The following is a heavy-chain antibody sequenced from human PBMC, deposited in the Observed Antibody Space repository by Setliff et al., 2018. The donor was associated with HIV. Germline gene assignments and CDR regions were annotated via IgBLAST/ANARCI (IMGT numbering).Heavy chain of an antibody. CDR3: AKTSVGATGLYAFDI. CDR2: IYYNGNP. Sequence: SETLSLTCTVSGGSISSSRYFWGWVRHPPGKGLKWIGSIYYNGNPYYNPSLKSRVTISADTSNNQFSLRLTSMTAADTAVYYCAKTSVGATGLYAFDIWGQGTMVTVSS. J-gene: IGHJ3*02. D-gene: IGHD1-26*01. V-gene: IGHV4-39*07. CDR1: GGSISSSRYF.